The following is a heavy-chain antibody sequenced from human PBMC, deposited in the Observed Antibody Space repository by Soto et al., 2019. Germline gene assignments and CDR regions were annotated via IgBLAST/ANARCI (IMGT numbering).Heavy chain of an antibody. Sequence: GGSLRLSCAASGFTFDDYAMHWVRQAPGKGLEWVSGISWNSGSIGYADSVKGRFTISRDNAKNSLYLQMNSLRAEDTALYYCAKVNNLSPTIFGVVISLYGNFDYWGQGTLVTVSS. V-gene: IGHV3-9*01. CDR2: ISWNSGSI. CDR3: AKVNNLSPTIFGVVISLYGNFDY. D-gene: IGHD3-3*01. J-gene: IGHJ4*02. CDR1: GFTFDDYA.